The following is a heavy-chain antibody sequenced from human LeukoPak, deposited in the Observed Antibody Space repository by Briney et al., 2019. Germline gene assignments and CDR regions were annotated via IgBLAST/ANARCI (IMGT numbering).Heavy chain of an antibody. CDR2: IAGSDGFT. J-gene: IGHJ4*02. CDR1: GFPFSSYA. Sequence: GGSLRLSCAASGFPFSSYAMNWVRQAPGKGLEWVSVIAGSDGFTQYADSVKGRFSISRDNSKNTVYLQMDSLRAEDTAVYYCTRDPTDSYNTDYWGQGTLVTVSS. D-gene: IGHD1-14*01. CDR3: TRDPTDSYNTDY. V-gene: IGHV3-23*01.